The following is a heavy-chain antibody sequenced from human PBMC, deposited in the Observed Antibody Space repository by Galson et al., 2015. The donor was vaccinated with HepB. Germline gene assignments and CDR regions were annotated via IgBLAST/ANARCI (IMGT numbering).Heavy chain of an antibody. CDR3: ARDVYYYDSSGFVDY. CDR2: IWYDGSNK. Sequence: SLRLSCAASGFTFSSYGMHWVRQAPGKGLEWVAVIWYDGSNKYYADSVKGRFTISRDNSKNTLYLQMNSLRAEDTAVYYCARDVYYYDSSGFVDYWGQGTLVTVSS. V-gene: IGHV3-33*08. J-gene: IGHJ4*02. CDR1: GFTFSSYG. D-gene: IGHD3-22*01.